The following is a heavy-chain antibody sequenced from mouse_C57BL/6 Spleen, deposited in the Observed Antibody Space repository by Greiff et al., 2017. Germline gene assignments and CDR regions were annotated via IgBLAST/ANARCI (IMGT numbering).Heavy chain of an antibody. V-gene: IGHV1-61*01. CDR2: IYPSDSET. J-gene: IGHJ1*03. Sequence: QVQLQQPGAELVRPGSSVKLSCKASGYTFTSYWMDWVKQRPGQGLEWIGNIYPSDSETHYNQKFKDKATLTVDKSSSTAYMQLSSLTSEDSAVYYCARQSSYSNVPFDVWGTGTTVTVSS. CDR3: ARQSSYSNVPFDV. D-gene: IGHD2-5*01. CDR1: GYTFTSYW.